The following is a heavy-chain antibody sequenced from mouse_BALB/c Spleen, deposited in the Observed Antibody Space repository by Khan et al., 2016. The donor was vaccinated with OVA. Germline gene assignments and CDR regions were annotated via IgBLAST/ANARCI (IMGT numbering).Heavy chain of an antibody. CDR1: GFSLASNG. CDR3: ARDYYAMDY. J-gene: IGHJ4*01. CDR2: IWADGST. V-gene: IGHV2-9*02. Sequence: QVQLKESGPGLVAPSQSLSITCTVSGFSLASNGLHWVRQPPGKGLEWLGVIWADGSTNYNSALMSRLSINKDNSKSQVFLTITSLQTDDTAMYYCARDYYAMDYWGQGTSVTVSS.